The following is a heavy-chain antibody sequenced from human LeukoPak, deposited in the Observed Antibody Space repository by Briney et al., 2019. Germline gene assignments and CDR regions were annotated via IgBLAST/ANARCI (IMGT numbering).Heavy chain of an antibody. CDR3: CHEARPSLATL. CDR2: IKSKGSGGTT. J-gene: IGHJ4*02. V-gene: IGHV3-15*01. D-gene: IGHD3-3*02. CDR1: GLTFSDAW. Sequence: GSLRLSCAVSGLTFSDAWMTWARQAPGTGLECVGHIKSKGSGGTTDYAAPVKGRFTISRDESKGLVYLQMNSLKTEDSAVYYCCHEARPSLATLWGQGTLVTVSS.